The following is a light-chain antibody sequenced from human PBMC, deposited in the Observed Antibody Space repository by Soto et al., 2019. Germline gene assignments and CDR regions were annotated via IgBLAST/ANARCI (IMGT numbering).Light chain of an antibody. CDR1: QSISRY. J-gene: IGKJ4*01. Sequence: DIQMTQSPSSLSASVGDTVTITCRASQSISRYLNWYQQKPGKAPNLLIYGATSLQSGVPSRFSGSGSGTDFTLTISSLQPEDFATYYCQQSYSTPLTFGGGTKVDIK. CDR3: QQSYSTPLT. V-gene: IGKV1-39*01. CDR2: GAT.